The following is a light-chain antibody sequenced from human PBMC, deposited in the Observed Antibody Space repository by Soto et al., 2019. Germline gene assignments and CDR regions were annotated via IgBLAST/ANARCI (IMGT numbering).Light chain of an antibody. V-gene: IGLV2-14*01. CDR2: EVS. J-gene: IGLJ1*01. CDR3: SSYSISTAYL. Sequence: QSVLTQPASVSGSPGQSITIPCSGRSSDLGGLNYVSWYQLHPGKAPKLMVFEVSNRPSGVSYRFSGSKSGNTASLTISGLQAEDEADYFCSSYSISTAYLFGTGTKLTVL. CDR1: SSDLGGLNY.